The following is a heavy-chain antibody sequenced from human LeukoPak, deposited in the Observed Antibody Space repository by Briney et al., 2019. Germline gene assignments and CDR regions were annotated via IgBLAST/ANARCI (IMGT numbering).Heavy chain of an antibody. J-gene: IGHJ4*02. Sequence: PGGSLRLSCAASGFTFSSYWMTWVRQPPGKGLEWVANIKQDGSEKYYVDSVKGRFTISKDNAKNSLYLQMTSLRAEDTAVYYCARLEWELRYWGQGTLVTVSS. CDR2: IKQDGSEK. CDR1: GFTFSSYW. V-gene: IGHV3-7*01. D-gene: IGHD1-26*01. CDR3: ARLEWELRY.